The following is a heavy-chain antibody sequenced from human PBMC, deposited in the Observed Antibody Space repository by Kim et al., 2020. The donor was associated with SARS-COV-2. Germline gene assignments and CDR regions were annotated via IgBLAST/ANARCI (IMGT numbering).Heavy chain of an antibody. Sequence: GGSLRLSCAASGFTFSSYAMHWVRQAPGKGLEWVAVISYDGSNKYYADSVKGRFTISRDNSKNTLYLQMNSLRAEDTAVYYCARDRSHGYNYLDAFDIWGQGTMVTVSS. CDR2: ISYDGSNK. CDR3: ARDRSHGYNYLDAFDI. V-gene: IGHV3-30-3*01. CDR1: GFTFSSYA. D-gene: IGHD5-12*01. J-gene: IGHJ3*02.